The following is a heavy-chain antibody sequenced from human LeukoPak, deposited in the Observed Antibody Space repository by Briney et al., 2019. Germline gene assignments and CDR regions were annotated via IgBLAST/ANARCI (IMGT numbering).Heavy chain of an antibody. CDR2: ISSSSSYI. D-gene: IGHD6-6*01. CDR1: GFTFSSYS. CDR3: ARVKGVIAARCGIPDY. V-gene: IGHV3-21*01. Sequence: GWALRLSCPSSGFTFSSYSMNGVRQAAGKEAEGVASISSSSSYIYYEDSVKGRFTISRDNAKNSLYLQMNSLRAEDTAVYYCARVKGVIAARCGIPDYWGQGTLVTVSS. J-gene: IGHJ4*02.